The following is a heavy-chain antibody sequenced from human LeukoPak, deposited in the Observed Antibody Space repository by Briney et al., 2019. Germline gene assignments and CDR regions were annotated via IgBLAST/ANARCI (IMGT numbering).Heavy chain of an antibody. D-gene: IGHD6-13*01. CDR2: MNPNSGNT. J-gene: IGHJ4*02. CDR3: ARVWGIRRLHGYRY. CDR1: GYTFTNYD. Sequence: GASVKVSCKASGYTFTNYDINWVRQATGQGLEWMGWMNPNSGNTGYAQKFQGRVTMTRNTSISTAYMELSSLRSEDTAVYYCARVWGIRRLHGYRYWGQGTLVTVSS. V-gene: IGHV1-8*01.